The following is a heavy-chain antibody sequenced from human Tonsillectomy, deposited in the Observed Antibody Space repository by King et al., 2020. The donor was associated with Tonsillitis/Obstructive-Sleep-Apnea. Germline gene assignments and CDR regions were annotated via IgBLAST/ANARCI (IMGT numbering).Heavy chain of an antibody. CDR3: AKGAFWGGECSPTGYLAL. D-gene: IGHD2-21*01. CDR2: ISGSGGSR. V-gene: IGHV3-23*04. Sequence: VQLVESGGGLVQPGGSLRLSCAASGFTFSSYAMNWVRQAPGKGLEWVSAISGSGGSRYFADSVKGRFTISRDNSENTLYLEMNSLRAEDTAVYYCAKGAFWGGECSPTGYLALGGRGTRVTV. CDR1: GFTFSSYA. J-gene: IGHJ2*01.